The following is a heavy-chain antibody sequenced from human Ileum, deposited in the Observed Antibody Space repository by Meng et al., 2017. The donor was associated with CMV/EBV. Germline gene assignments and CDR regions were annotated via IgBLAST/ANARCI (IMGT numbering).Heavy chain of an antibody. CDR2: IYSGGSST. CDR3: AKHSSSYYFDY. CDR1: GFTFSSYA. V-gene: IGHV3-23*03. Sequence: GESLKISCAASGFTFSSYAMCWVRQAPGKGLEWVSVIYSGGSSTYYADSVKGRFTISRDNSKNTLYLQVNSLRADDTAVYYCAKHSSSYYFDYWGQGTLVTVSS. J-gene: IGHJ4*01. D-gene: IGHD6-6*01.